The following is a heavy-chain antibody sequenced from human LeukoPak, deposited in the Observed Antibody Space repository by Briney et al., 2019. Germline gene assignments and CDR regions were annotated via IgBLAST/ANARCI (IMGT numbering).Heavy chain of an antibody. J-gene: IGHJ4*02. CDR3: TRDGPRSSGYPDN. Sequence: SETLSLTCSVSGGSISSGDYYWSWIRQPPGKGLEWIGYIYYTGSTYSNPSLKSRVTISVDTSKNQFSLKLSSVTAADTAVYYCTRDGPRSSGYPDNWGQGTLVTVSS. CDR2: IYYTGST. CDR1: GGSISSGDYY. V-gene: IGHV4-30-4*01. D-gene: IGHD3-22*01.